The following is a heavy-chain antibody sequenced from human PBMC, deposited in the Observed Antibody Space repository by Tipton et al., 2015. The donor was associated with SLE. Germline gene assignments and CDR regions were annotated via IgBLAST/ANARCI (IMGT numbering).Heavy chain of an antibody. CDR1: GYTFTIYG. CDR2: ISAYNGNS. V-gene: IGHV1-18*01. J-gene: IGHJ6*02. Sequence: QLVQSGPEGKKPGASVKVSCKASGYTFTIYGISWGRQAPVQGLACLGWISAYNGNSNYAQKLQGRVTMTTDTSTSTACMELRSLRSDHTAVYYCATDGVQRPSPGGYSYGMAVSAPGTTVAV. D-gene: IGHD6-25*01. CDR3: ATDGVQRPSPGGYSYGMAV.